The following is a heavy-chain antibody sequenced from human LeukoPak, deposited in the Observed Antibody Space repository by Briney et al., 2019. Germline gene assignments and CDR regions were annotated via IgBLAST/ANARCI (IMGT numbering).Heavy chain of an antibody. CDR2: ISGSGGRT. CDR3: AMAVIGSGWTLDY. V-gene: IGHV3-23*01. Sequence: GGSLRLSGAASGFTFISYAMSWVRQAPGKGLEWVSSISGSGGRTSYADSVQGRFTISRDNSKNTLYLELNSLRAEDAAVYFCAMAVIGSGWTLDYWGQGTLVTVS. J-gene: IGHJ4*02. CDR1: GFTFISYA. D-gene: IGHD6-19*01.